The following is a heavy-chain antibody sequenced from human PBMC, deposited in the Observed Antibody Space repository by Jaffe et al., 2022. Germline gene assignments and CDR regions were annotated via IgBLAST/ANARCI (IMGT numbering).Heavy chain of an antibody. V-gene: IGHV4-39*01. Sequence: QLQLQESGPGLVKPSETLSLTCTVSGGSISSSSYYWGWIRQPPGKGLEWIGSIYYSGSTYYNPSLKSRVTISVDTSKNQFSLKLSSVTAADTAVYYCARLPGDYDFWSGYSYYYYMDVWGKGTTVTVSS. CDR1: GGSISSSSYY. CDR2: IYYSGST. J-gene: IGHJ6*03. CDR3: ARLPGDYDFWSGYSYYYYMDV. D-gene: IGHD3-3*01.